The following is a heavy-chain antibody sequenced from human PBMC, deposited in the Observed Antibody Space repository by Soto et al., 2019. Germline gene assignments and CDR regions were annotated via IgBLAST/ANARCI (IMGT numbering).Heavy chain of an antibody. D-gene: IGHD5-12*01. V-gene: IGHV2-5*02. CDR3: AHVYDGYDNFDY. CDR1: GFSLSTRGVG. CDR2: IYWDDDK. Sequence: QITLKESGPPLVKPTQTLTLTCTFSGFSLSTRGVGVGWIRQPPGKALEWLALIYWDDDKRYSPSLKSRLTITKDSSKNQVVLTMTNMDPVDTATYYSAHVYDGYDNFDYWGQGTLVSVSS. J-gene: IGHJ4*02.